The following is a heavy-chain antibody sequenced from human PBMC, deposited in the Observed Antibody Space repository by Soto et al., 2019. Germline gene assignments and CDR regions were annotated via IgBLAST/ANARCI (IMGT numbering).Heavy chain of an antibody. CDR3: AKEMVSVSIAARPGAIDY. V-gene: IGHV3-30*18. J-gene: IGHJ4*02. Sequence: LRLSCAASGFTFSSYGMHWVRQAPGKGLEWVAVISYDGSNKYYADSVKGRFTISRDNSKNTLYLQMNSLRAEDTAVYYCAKEMVSVSIAARPGAIDYWGQGTLVTVSS. CDR1: GFTFSSYG. D-gene: IGHD6-6*01. CDR2: ISYDGSNK.